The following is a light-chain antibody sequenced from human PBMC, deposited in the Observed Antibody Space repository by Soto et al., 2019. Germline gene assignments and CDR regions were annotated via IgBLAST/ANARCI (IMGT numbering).Light chain of an antibody. V-gene: IGKV1-39*01. CDR3: QQSHSIPWT. CDR2: AAS. J-gene: IGKJ1*01. Sequence: DIQMTQSPSSLSASVGDRVTITCRASQSISSNLNWYQQKPGKAPKLLIYAASNLQSGVPSTFSGSGSGTDFTLTISSLQPEDFATYYCQQSHSIPWTFCQGTKVEIK. CDR1: QSISSN.